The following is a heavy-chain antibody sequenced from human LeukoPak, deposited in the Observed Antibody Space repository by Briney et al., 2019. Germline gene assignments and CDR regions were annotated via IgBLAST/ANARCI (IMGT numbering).Heavy chain of an antibody. Sequence: GASVKVSCKASGYTFTSYAISWVRQAPGQGLEWMGGIIPIFGTANYAQKFQGRVTITTDESTSTAYMELSSLRSEDTAVYYCACDSSSWYHFDYWGQGTLVTVSS. CDR3: ACDSSSWYHFDY. D-gene: IGHD6-13*01. V-gene: IGHV1-69*05. CDR1: GYTFTSYA. CDR2: IIPIFGTA. J-gene: IGHJ4*02.